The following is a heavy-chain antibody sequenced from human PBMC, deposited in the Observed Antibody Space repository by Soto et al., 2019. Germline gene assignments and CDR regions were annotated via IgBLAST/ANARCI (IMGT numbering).Heavy chain of an antibody. CDR3: ALGYSYAPFDP. CDR1: GFTFSSYA. V-gene: IGHV3-23*01. Sequence: GGSLRLSCAASGFTFSSYAMSWVRQSPGMGLEWVSSISGNGDTTYYADSVKGRFTISRDNSKNTLYLQMNSLRAEDTAVYYCALGYSYAPFDPWGRGTLVTVSS. CDR2: ISGNGDTT. D-gene: IGHD5-18*01. J-gene: IGHJ5*02.